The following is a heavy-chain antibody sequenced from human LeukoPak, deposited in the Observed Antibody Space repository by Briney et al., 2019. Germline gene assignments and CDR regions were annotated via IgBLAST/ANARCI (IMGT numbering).Heavy chain of an antibody. J-gene: IGHJ1*01. V-gene: IGHV4-34*01. CDR2: INHSGST. CDR3: ARHRQVGATRYFQH. Sequence: SEALSLTCAVYGGSFSGYYWSWIRQPPGKGLEWIGEINHSGSTNYNPSLKSRVTISVDTSKNQFSLKLSSVTAADTAVYYCARHRQVGATRYFQHWGQGTLVTVSS. CDR1: GGSFSGYY. D-gene: IGHD1-26*01.